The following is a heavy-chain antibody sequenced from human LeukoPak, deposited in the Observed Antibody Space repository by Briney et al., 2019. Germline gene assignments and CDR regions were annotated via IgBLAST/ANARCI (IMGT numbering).Heavy chain of an antibody. V-gene: IGHV4-4*02. CDR1: GGSISSSNW. CDR3: ARDSAYSSSSSGFDY. CDR2: IYHSGST. D-gene: IGHD6-6*01. J-gene: IGHJ4*02. Sequence: PSETLSLTCAVSGGSISSSNWWSWVRQPPGKGLEWIGEIYHSGSTNYNPSLKSRVTISVDTSKNQFSLKLSSVTAADTAVYYCARDSAYSSSSSGFDYWGQGTLVTVSS.